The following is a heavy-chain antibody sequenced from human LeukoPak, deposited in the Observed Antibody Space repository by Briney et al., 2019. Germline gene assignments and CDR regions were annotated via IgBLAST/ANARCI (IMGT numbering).Heavy chain of an antibody. CDR1: GFTFSSYG. CDR3: ARGGVSVGGNFDY. V-gene: IGHV3-30*12. D-gene: IGHD4-23*01. Sequence: GGSLRLSCEATGFTFSSYGMHWVRQAPGKGLEWLAFIFYDGNNKYYADSVKGRFTISRDDSKNTLYLQMNSLRAEDTAVYYCARGGVSVGGNFDYWGQGTLVTVSS. J-gene: IGHJ4*02. CDR2: IFYDGNNK.